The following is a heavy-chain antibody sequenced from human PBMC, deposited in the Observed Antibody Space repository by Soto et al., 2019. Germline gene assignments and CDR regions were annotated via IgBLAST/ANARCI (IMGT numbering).Heavy chain of an antibody. CDR3: ARGFDLQYGMDV. CDR2: ISGSSDTI. V-gene: IGHV3-48*02. D-gene: IGHD3-10*01. J-gene: IGHJ6*02. Sequence: EMPLVASGGGLVQRGGSVRLSCAASGFSLSPYSMNWVRQAPRKGLVWISYISGSSDTINYADSVKGRFTISRDNTKNSLYLQMNSLRDEDTAVYYCARGFDLQYGMDVWGQGTTVTVSS. CDR1: GFSLSPYS.